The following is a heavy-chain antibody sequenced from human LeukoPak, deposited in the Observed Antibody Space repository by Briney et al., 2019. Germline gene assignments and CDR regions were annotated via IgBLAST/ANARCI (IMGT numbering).Heavy chain of an antibody. CDR3: YGSGSYYDY. CDR2: ISYDGRNK. D-gene: IGHD3-10*01. CDR1: GFTFSNYA. V-gene: IGHV3-30*04. Sequence: GGSLRLSCAASGFTFSNYAMHWVRQAPGKGLEWVAVISYDGRNKQYADSVKGRFTISRDNSKNTLYLQMNSLRAEDTAVYYCYGSGSYYDYWGQGTLVTVSS. J-gene: IGHJ4*02.